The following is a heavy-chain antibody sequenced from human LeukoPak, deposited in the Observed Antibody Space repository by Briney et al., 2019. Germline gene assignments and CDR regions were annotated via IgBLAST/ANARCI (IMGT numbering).Heavy chain of an antibody. V-gene: IGHV4-38-2*02. J-gene: IGHJ5*02. CDR2: IHQSGST. Sequence: SETLSLTCTVSGYSIRNGYFWGWVRQSPGKGLEWIGNIHQSGSTSYNPSLQSRVTISVDTSKNQFSLKPSSVTAADTAVYYRARLEITFGGVIAAWGQGTLVTVSS. CDR1: GYSIRNGYF. CDR3: ARLEITFGGVIAA. D-gene: IGHD3-16*02.